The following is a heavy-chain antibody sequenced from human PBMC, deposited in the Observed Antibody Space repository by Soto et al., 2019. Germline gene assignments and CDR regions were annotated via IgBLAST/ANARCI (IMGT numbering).Heavy chain of an antibody. CDR3: TTEAYCTLNPVRFDY. CDR1: GFTFSNAW. Sequence: PGGSLRLSCAASGFTFSNAWINWVLQAPGKGLEWVGRIKSKTDGGTTDFAAPVKGRFAISRDDSKNMVYLQMNSLKTEDTAVYYCTTEAYCTLNPVRFDYSGPGPRVTVSS. J-gene: IGHJ4*01. D-gene: IGHD2-8*01. V-gene: IGHV3-15*07. CDR2: IKSKTDGGTT.